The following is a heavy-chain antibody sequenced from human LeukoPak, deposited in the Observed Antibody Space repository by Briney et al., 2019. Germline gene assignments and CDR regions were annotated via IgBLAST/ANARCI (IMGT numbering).Heavy chain of an antibody. CDR3: AKCAGYSSSWPIDY. V-gene: IGHV3-23*01. CDR1: GFTFSSYA. CDR2: ISGGGGST. Sequence: PGGSLRLSCAASGFTFSSYAMSWVRPAPGKGLEWVSAISGGGGSTSYADSVKGRFTISRDNSKNTLYLQMNSLRAEDTAVYYCAKCAGYSSSWPIDYWGQGTLVTVSS. J-gene: IGHJ4*02. D-gene: IGHD6-13*01.